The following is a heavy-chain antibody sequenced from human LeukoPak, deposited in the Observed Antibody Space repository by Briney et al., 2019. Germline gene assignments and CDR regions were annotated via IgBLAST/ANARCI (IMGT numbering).Heavy chain of an antibody. CDR2: IIPIFSTA. V-gene: IGHV1-69*13. J-gene: IGHJ3*02. D-gene: IGHD6-13*01. Sequence: SVKLSSKPSGGTFSRYAITWVRQSPGQGLGCWGGIIPIFSTANYAHKYQGRVTITADESTSTAYMELSSLRSEDTAVYYCARSRAGNGYAFDIWGQGTMVTVSS. CDR3: ARSRAGNGYAFDI. CDR1: GGTFSRYA.